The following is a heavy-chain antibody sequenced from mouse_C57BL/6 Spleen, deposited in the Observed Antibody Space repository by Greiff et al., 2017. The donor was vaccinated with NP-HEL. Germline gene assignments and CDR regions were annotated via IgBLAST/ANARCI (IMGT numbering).Heavy chain of an antibody. Sequence: VQLQQPGAELVRPGSSVKLSCKASGYTFTSYWMDWVKQRPGQGLEWIGNIYPSDSETHYNQKFKDKATLTVDKSSSTAYIQLSSLTSEDSAVYYCARHDYVGDYWGQGTTLTVSS. CDR3: ARHDYVGDY. CDR1: GYTFTSYW. J-gene: IGHJ2*01. V-gene: IGHV1-61*01. D-gene: IGHD2-4*01. CDR2: IYPSDSET.